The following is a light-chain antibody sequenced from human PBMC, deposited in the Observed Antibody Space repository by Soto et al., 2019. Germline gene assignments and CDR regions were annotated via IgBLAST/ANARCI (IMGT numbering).Light chain of an antibody. CDR1: QDINNF. Sequence: DIQMTQSPSSLSASVGGRVTITCRASQDINNFLAWFQQKPGKAPKPLIYSASSLQDGVPSRFSGSGSGTHFTLTISSRQPEEFATYFCLQYDRFPATFVGGTRVDIE. V-gene: IGKV1-16*01. J-gene: IGKJ4*01. CDR2: SAS. CDR3: LQYDRFPAT.